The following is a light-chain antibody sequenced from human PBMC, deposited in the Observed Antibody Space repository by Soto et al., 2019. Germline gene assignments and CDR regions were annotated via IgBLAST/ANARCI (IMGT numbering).Light chain of an antibody. V-gene: IGKV3-15*01. CDR2: GAS. CDR3: QQYNNWPLT. CDR1: QSVSSN. J-gene: IGKJ4*01. Sequence: EIVMTQSPATLSVSPGERATLSCRASQSVSSNLAWYQQKPGQAPRLLIYGASTRATGIPARFSGSGSGTEFTPTIGSLQSEDFAVYYCQQYNNWPLTFGGGTKVEIK.